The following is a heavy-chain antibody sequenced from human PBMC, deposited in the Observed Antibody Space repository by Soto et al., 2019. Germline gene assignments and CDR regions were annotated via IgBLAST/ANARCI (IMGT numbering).Heavy chain of an antibody. D-gene: IGHD5-12*01. J-gene: IGHJ4*02. CDR2: TYYRSKWYN. Sequence: SQTLSLTCAISGDSVSSNSAAWNWIRQSPSRGLEWLGRTYYRSKWYNDYAVSVKSRITINPDTSKNQFSLQLNSVTPEDTAVYYCARDLRRDGYNYAHYFDYWGQGTLVTVSS. V-gene: IGHV6-1*01. CDR3: ARDLRRDGYNYAHYFDY. CDR1: GDSVSSNSAA.